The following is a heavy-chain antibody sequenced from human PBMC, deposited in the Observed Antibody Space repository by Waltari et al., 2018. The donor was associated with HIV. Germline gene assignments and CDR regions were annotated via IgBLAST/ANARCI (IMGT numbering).Heavy chain of an antibody. V-gene: IGHV3-7*01. CDR1: GFSFDNYW. CDR2: INQDGSEE. CDR3: ARGRGALDY. J-gene: IGHJ4*02. D-gene: IGHD5-12*01. Sequence: VQSGGGLVPPGGSLKLSCAVAGFSFDNYWMTWVRQSPGKGLEWVANINQDGSEEFSLDSAKGRFTIFRDTGKKLLFLQMNRLTGDDTGVYYCARGRGALDYWGQGTLVIVSA.